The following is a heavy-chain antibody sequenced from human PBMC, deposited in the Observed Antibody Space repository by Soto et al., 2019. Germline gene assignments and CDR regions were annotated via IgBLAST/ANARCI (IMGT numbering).Heavy chain of an antibody. Sequence: PSETLSLTCTVSGGSISSSSYYWGWIRQPPGKGLEWIGYIYYSGSTNYNPSLKSRVTISVDTSKKQFTLKLSSVTAADTAVYYCVRSNHFDYWGQGSLVTVSS. CDR2: IYYSGST. CDR3: VRSNHFDY. CDR1: GGSISSSSYY. J-gene: IGHJ4*02. V-gene: IGHV4-61*05.